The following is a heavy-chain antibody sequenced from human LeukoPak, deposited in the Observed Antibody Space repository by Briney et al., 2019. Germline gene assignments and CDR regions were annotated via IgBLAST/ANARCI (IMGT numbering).Heavy chain of an antibody. CDR3: ARESGSYSAFDY. V-gene: IGHV3-66*02. CDR1: GFTVSSNY. D-gene: IGHD1-26*01. CDR2: IYSGGTT. J-gene: IGHJ4*02. Sequence: GGSLRLSCAASGFTVSSNYMSWVRQAPGKGLEWVSVIYSGGTTYYVDSVKGRFTISGGNSKNTLYLQINSLRAEDAAVYYCARESGSYSAFDYWGQGTLVTVSS.